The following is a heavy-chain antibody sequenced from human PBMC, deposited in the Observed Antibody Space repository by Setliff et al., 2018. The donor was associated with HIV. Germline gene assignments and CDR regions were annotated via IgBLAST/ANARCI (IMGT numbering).Heavy chain of an antibody. V-gene: IGHV3-7*03. D-gene: IGHD6-13*01. J-gene: IGHJ3*02. CDR3: ARDLVWPYSSRWYDAFDI. Sequence: GGSLRLSCAASGFSFSSYWMSWVRQAPGKGLEWVANIKQDGSEKYYVDSVKGRFTISRDNAKNSLYLQMNSLRAEDTAVYYCARDLVWPYSSRWYDAFDIWGQGTMVTVSS. CDR1: GFSFSSYW. CDR2: IKQDGSEK.